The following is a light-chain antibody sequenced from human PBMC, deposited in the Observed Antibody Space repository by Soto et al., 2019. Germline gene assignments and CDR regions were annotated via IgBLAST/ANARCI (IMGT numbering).Light chain of an antibody. CDR3: CSYAGNSNYV. J-gene: IGLJ1*01. V-gene: IGLV2-23*01. CDR1: SSDVGSYNL. Sequence: QSALTQPASVSGSPGQSITLSCTGTSSDVGSYNLVSWYQQHPGKAPKLMIFEGSKRPSGVSNRFSGSKSGNTASLTISGLQAEDEADYYCCSYAGNSNYVFGTGTKVTVL. CDR2: EGS.